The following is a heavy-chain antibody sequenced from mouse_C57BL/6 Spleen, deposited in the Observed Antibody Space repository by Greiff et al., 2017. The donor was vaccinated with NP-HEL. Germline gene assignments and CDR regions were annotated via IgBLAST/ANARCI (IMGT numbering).Heavy chain of an antibody. J-gene: IGHJ1*03. Sequence: QVQLKESGPELVKPGASVKISCKASGYAFSSSWMNWVKQRPGKGLEWIGRIYPGDGDTNYNGKFKGKATLTADKSSSTAYMQLSSLTSEDSAVYFCARYGYDPYWYFDVWGTGTTVTVSS. CDR1: GYAFSSSW. CDR3: ARYGYDPYWYFDV. CDR2: IYPGDGDT. V-gene: IGHV1-82*01. D-gene: IGHD2-2*01.